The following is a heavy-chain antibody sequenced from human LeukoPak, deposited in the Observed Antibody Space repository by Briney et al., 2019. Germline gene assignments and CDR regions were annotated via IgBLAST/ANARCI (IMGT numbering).Heavy chain of an antibody. D-gene: IGHD2-15*01. V-gene: IGHV4-39*01. J-gene: IGHJ5*02. CDR1: GDSISNSDYY. Sequence: SETLSLTCTVSGDSISNSDYYWGWIRQPPGKGLEWIALINYSGRTYYNPSLKSRVTISVDTSMNQFSLKLSFVTTADTAVYYCARALGYCSGGSCTRGYNWFDPWGQGTLVTVPS. CDR3: ARALGYCSGGSCTRGYNWFDP. CDR2: INYSGRT.